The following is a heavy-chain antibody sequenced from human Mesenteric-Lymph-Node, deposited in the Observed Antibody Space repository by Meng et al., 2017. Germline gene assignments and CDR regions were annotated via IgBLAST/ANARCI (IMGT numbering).Heavy chain of an antibody. CDR1: GYPFTGNY. CDR3: ARIRSGYDLFDY. V-gene: IGHV1-2*06. J-gene: IGHJ4*02. D-gene: IGHD5-12*01. CDR2: MNPNTGGT. Sequence: QVVRPGAEMKRLRASVKFSCKASGYPFTGNYMHWVRQAPGQGLEWMGRMNPNTGGTNYAQKFQGRVTMTRDTSISTAYMELSSLRVDDTAVYYCARIRSGYDLFDYWGQGTLVTVSS.